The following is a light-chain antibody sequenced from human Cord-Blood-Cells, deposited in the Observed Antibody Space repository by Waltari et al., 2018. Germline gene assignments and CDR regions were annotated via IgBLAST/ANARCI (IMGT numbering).Light chain of an antibody. V-gene: IGLV2-11*01. CDR2: DVS. CDR1: SSHVCGYNY. Sequence: QSALTQPRSVSGSPGQSVTISCTGPSSHVCGYNYVSWYQQHPGKTPKLMIYDVSKRPSGVPDRFSGYKSGNTASLTISGLQAEDEADYYCCSYAGSYTVFGGGTKLTVL. CDR3: CSYAGSYTV. J-gene: IGLJ3*02.